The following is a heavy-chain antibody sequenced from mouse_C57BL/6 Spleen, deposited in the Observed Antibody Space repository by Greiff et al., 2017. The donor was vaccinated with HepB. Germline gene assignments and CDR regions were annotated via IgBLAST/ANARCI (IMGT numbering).Heavy chain of an antibody. D-gene: IGHD1-1*01. J-gene: IGHJ2*01. V-gene: IGHV1-39*01. CDR3: ASGGNKVVRYVDY. CDR2: INPNYGTT. Sequence: EVQLQQSGPELVKPGASVKISCKASGYSFTDYNMNWVKQSNGKSLEWIGVINPNYGTTSYNQKFKGKATLTVDQSSSTAYMQLNSLASEDSAVYYGASGGNKVVRYVDYWGQGTTLTVSS. CDR1: GYSFTDYN.